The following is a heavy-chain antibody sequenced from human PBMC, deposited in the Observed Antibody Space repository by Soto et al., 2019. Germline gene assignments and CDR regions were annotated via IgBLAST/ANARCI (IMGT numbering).Heavy chain of an antibody. Sequence: ASVKVSCKASGGTFSSYAISWVRQAPGQGLEWMGGIIPIFGTANYAQKFQGRVTITADESTSTAYMELSSLRSEDTAVYYCASSYDSVWGKYIVAHWGQGTLVTVSS. V-gene: IGHV1-69*13. CDR2: IIPIFGTA. CDR3: ASSYDSVWGKYIVAH. CDR1: GGTFSSYA. D-gene: IGHD3-16*01. J-gene: IGHJ4*02.